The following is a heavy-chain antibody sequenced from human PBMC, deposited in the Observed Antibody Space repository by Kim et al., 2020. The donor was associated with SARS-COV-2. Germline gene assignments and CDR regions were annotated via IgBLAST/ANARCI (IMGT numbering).Heavy chain of an antibody. CDR1: GFTFSSYA. V-gene: IGHV3-30*04. D-gene: IGHD2-2*01. CDR2: ISYDGSNK. J-gene: IGHJ4*02. Sequence: GGSLRLSCAASGFTFSSYAMHWVRQAPGKGLEWVAVISYDGSNKYYADSVKGRFTISRDNSKNTLYLQMNSLRAEDTAVYYCARDQGRSTSCYDYWGQGTLVTVSS. CDR3: ARDQGRSTSCYDY.